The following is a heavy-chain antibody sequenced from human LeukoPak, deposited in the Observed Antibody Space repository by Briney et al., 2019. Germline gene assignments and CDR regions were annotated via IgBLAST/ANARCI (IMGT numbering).Heavy chain of an antibody. D-gene: IGHD6-19*01. V-gene: IGHV3-30*02. CDR1: GFTFSSCG. CDR2: IRYNGQLQ. Sequence: HPGGSLRLSCAASGFTFSSCGMHWVRQAPGKGLEWVAFIRYNGQLQMYGDSVRGRFIISRDNSMNRMYLQLNNVRSEDTAVYYCVKDQAGGWGQGTLVTVSS. CDR3: VKDQAGG. J-gene: IGHJ4*02.